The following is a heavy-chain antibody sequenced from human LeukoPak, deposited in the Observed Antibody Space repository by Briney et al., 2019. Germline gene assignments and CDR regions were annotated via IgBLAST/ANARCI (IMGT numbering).Heavy chain of an antibody. CDR2: INPNSGGT. CDR1: GYTFTGYY. V-gene: IGHV1-2*02. D-gene: IGHD4-23*01. CDR3: ARESDYGGNSDY. Sequence: ASVKVSXKASGYTFTGYYMHWVRQAPGQGLEWMGWINPNSGGTNYAQKFQGRVTMTRDTSISTAYMELSRLRSDDTAVYYCARESDYGGNSDYWGQGTLVTVSS. J-gene: IGHJ4*02.